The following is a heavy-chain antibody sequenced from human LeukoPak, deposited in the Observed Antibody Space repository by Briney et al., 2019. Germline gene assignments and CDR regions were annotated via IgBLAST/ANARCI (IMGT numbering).Heavy chain of an antibody. V-gene: IGHV3-23*01. CDR3: AKVGTGYVAGITYFFDY. D-gene: IGHD5-12*01. Sequence: GGSLRVSCAASGFSFSSYAMSWVRQAPGKGLEWVSIISGSGDSTYYAGSVKGRFTISRDNSKNTLYLLMNSLRDEDTALYYCAKVGTGYVAGITYFFDYWGQGTLVTVSS. CDR1: GFSFSSYA. J-gene: IGHJ4*02. CDR2: ISGSGDST.